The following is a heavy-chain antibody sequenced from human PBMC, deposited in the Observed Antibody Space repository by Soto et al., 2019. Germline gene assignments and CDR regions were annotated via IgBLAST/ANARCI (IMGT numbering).Heavy chain of an antibody. CDR1: GFTFSSYA. Sequence: PGGSLRLSGAASGFTFSSYAMSWVRQAPGKGLEWVSAISGSGGSTYYADSVKGRFTISRDNSKNTLYLQMNSLRAEDTAVYYCAKGLGGWNYFDYWGQGTLVTVPS. D-gene: IGHD1-26*01. CDR2: ISGSGGST. CDR3: AKGLGGWNYFDY. V-gene: IGHV3-23*01. J-gene: IGHJ4*02.